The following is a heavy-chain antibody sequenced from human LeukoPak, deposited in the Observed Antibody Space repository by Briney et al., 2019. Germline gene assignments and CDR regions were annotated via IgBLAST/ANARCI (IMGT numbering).Heavy chain of an antibody. CDR2: INPGGGTT. CDR1: GYTFTSHY. Sequence: ASVKVSCKASGYTFTSHYIHWVRQAPGQGLEWMGIINPGGGTTTYAQKFQGRVTMTRDTSTSTVNMELSSLRSEDTAVCYCARDEAYCSGGRCYPFDYWGQGTLVTVSS. V-gene: IGHV1-46*01. D-gene: IGHD2-15*01. J-gene: IGHJ4*02. CDR3: ARDEAYCSGGRCYPFDY.